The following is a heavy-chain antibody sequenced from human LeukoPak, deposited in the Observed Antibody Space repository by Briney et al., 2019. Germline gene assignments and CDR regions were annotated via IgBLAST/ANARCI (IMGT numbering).Heavy chain of an antibody. Sequence: SETLSLTCIVSGGSISTYFWSWIRQPPGKGLEWVGHIYYSGSTTYNPSLKSRVTISVDTSKNQFSLKLTSVTAADTAVYYCARHRLNFDYWGQGTLVTVSS. V-gene: IGHV4-59*08. D-gene: IGHD5/OR15-5a*01. CDR1: GGSISTYF. J-gene: IGHJ4*02. CDR3: ARHRLNFDY. CDR2: IYYSGST.